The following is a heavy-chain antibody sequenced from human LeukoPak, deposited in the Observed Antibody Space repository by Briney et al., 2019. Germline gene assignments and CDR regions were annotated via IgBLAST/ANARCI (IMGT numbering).Heavy chain of an antibody. CDR1: GFTFSSYG. V-gene: IGHV3-48*01. D-gene: IGHD1-26*01. J-gene: IGHJ4*02. CDR2: ISSSSSTI. CDR3: ARGAGIVGARGDY. Sequence: PGGTLRLSCAASGFTFSSYGMSWVRQAPGKGLEWVSYISSSSSTIYYADSVKGRFTISRDNAKNSLYLQMNSLRAEDTAVYYCARGAGIVGARGDYWGQGTLVTVSS.